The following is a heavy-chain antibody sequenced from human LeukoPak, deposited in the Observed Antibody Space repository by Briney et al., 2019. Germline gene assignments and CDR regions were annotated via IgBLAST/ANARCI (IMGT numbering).Heavy chain of an antibody. V-gene: IGHV3-48*03. CDR2: ISSSGSTI. CDR3: ARDAYCSGGSCYSSWDYYYDMDV. Sequence: GGSLRLSCAASGFTFSSYEMNWVRQAPGKGLEWVSYISSSGSTIYYADSVKGRFTISRDNAKNSLYLQMNSLRAEDTAVYYCARDAYCSGGSCYSSWDYYYDMDVWGKGTTVTVSS. CDR1: GFTFSSYE. J-gene: IGHJ6*04. D-gene: IGHD2-15*01.